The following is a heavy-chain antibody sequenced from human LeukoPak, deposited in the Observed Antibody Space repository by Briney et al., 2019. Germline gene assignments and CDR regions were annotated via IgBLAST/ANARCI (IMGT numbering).Heavy chain of an antibody. Sequence: ASVKVSCKASGYTFTSHGISWVRQAPGQGLEWMGWMNPNSGNTGYAQKFQGRVTITRNTSISTAYMELSSLRSEDTAVYYCARDPFILRYFDVNWFDPWGQGTLVTVSS. J-gene: IGHJ5*02. CDR3: ARDPFILRYFDVNWFDP. V-gene: IGHV1-8*03. CDR2: MNPNSGNT. D-gene: IGHD3-9*01. CDR1: GYTFTSHG.